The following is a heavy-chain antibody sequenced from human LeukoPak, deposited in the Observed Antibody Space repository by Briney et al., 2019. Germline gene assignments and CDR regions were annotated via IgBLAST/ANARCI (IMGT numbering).Heavy chain of an antibody. Sequence: ASVKVSCKASGYTFTSYGISWGRQAPGQGLEWMGWISAYNGNTNYAQKLQSRVTMTTDTSTRTAYMELRSLRSDGTAVYYCARRGRGSGRHAFDIWGQGTMVTVSS. CDR2: ISAYNGNT. J-gene: IGHJ3*02. V-gene: IGHV1-18*01. CDR1: GYTFTSYG. CDR3: ARRGRGSGRHAFDI. D-gene: IGHD3-10*01.